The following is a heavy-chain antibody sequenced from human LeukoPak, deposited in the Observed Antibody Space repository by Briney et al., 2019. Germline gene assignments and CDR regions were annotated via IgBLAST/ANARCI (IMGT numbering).Heavy chain of an antibody. D-gene: IGHD3-9*01. J-gene: IGHJ4*02. CDR1: GFTFDDYA. CDR2: ISWNSGSI. Sequence: GRSLRLSCAASGFTFDDYAMHWVRQAPGKGLEWVSGISWNSGSIGYADSVKGRFTISRDNAKNSLYLQMNSPRAEDTALYYCAKDILDILTGPPDYWGQGTLVTVSS. V-gene: IGHV3-9*01. CDR3: AKDILDILTGPPDY.